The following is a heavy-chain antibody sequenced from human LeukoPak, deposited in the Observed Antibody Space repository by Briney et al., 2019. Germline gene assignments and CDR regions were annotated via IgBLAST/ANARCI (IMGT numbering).Heavy chain of an antibody. CDR3: AREVRGNQLPRTYYSYYYMDV. CDR2: INPNSGST. Sequence: ASVKVSCKASGYTFTGYYMHWVRQAPGQGLEWMGWINPNSGSTNYAQKFQGRVNMTREKSISTAYMELSRLRSDDTAVYYCAREVRGNQLPRTYYSYYYMDVWGKGTTVTVSS. CDR1: GYTFTGYY. V-gene: IGHV1-2*02. J-gene: IGHJ6*03. D-gene: IGHD3-10*01.